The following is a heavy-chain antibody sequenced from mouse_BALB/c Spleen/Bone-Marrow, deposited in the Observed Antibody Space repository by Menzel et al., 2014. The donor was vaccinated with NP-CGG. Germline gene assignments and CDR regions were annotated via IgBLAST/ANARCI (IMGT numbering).Heavy chain of an antibody. D-gene: IGHD2-14*01. Sequence: QVQLQQSGAELARPGASVKLSCKASGYTFTDYYINWVKQRTGQGLEWIGEIYPGSGNAYYNEKFKGEATLTADKSSSTAYKQLSSLTSEDSAVYFCTRSGVRTFAYWGQGTLVTVST. J-gene: IGHJ3*01. V-gene: IGHV1-77*01. CDR3: TRSGVRTFAY. CDR2: IYPGSGNA. CDR1: GYTFTDYY.